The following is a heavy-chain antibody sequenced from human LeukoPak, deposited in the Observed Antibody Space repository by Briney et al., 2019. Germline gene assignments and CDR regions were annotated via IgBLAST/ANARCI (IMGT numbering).Heavy chain of an antibody. CDR3: ARAVAGTFGWFDP. CDR2: IYYSGST. Sequence: SETLSLTCTASGGSISSYYWSWIRQPPGKGLEWIGYIYYSGSTNYNPSLKSRVTISVDTPKNQFSLKLSSVTAADTAVYYCARAVAGTFGWFDPWGQGTLVTVSS. V-gene: IGHV4-59*01. J-gene: IGHJ5*02. D-gene: IGHD6-19*01. CDR1: GGSISSYY.